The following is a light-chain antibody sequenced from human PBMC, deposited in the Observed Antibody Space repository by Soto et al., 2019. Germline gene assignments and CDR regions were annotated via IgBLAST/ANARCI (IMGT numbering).Light chain of an antibody. Sequence: EIVMTQSPATLSVSPGERATFSCRASESVSSNLAWYQQIPGQAPRLLIYGASTRATGIPDRFSGSGSGTEFTLTISSLQSEDFAVYYCQQYINWPPWTFGQGTKVEIK. CDR2: GAS. V-gene: IGKV3-15*01. CDR3: QQYINWPPWT. J-gene: IGKJ1*01. CDR1: ESVSSN.